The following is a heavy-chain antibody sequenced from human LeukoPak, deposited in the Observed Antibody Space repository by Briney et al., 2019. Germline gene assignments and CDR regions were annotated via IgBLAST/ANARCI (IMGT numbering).Heavy chain of an antibody. CDR3: ARLQGRGDNYLDY. D-gene: IGHD7-27*01. V-gene: IGHV4-59*08. J-gene: IGHJ4*02. CDR1: SGSISNYY. Sequence: SETVSLTCTVSSGSISNYYWSWLPQPPGKRGVWITYVSYSGSSSSTPSLESRVTISVDMSKNQFSLSMSSVTASDTAVYYCARLQGRGDNYLDYWGQGTLVTVSS. CDR2: VSYSGSS.